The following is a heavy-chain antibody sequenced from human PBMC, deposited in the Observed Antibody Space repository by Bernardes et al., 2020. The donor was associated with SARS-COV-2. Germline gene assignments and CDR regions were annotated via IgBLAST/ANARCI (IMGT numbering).Heavy chain of an antibody. V-gene: IGHV1-8*01. CDR1: GYTFTSYD. CDR3: AKVDAAGIAAAGRYYYGMDV. D-gene: IGHD6-13*01. J-gene: IGHJ6*02. CDR2: MNPNSGNS. Sequence: ASVKVSCKASGYTFTSYDINWVRQAAGQGLEWMGWMNPNSGNSGFAQKFQGRVTMTRNNSISTAYMELSSLKSEDTAVYYCAKVDAAGIAAAGRYYYGMDVWGQGTTVTVSS.